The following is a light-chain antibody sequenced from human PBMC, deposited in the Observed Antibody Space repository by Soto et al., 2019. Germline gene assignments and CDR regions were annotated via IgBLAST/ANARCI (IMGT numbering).Light chain of an antibody. J-gene: IGLJ1*01. V-gene: IGLV2-14*01. CDR1: SSDVGGYNS. CDR2: DVT. CDR3: SSYASGGTYV. Sequence: QSALTQPASVSGSPGQSIAISCTGTSSDVGGYNSVSWYQQHPGKAPKLMIYDVTNWPSGVSNRFSGSKSGNTASLTISGLQAEDEADYYCSSYASGGTYVFGTGTKVTVL.